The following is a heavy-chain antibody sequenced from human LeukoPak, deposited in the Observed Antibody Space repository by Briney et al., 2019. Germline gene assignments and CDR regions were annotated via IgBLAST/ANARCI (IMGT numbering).Heavy chain of an antibody. V-gene: IGHV4-34*01. Sequence: SETLSLTCAVYGGSFSGYYWSWIRQPPGKGLEWFGEINHSGSTNYNPSLKSRVTISVDTSKNQFSLELSSVTAADTAVYYCARGPPEDIAVVPARPGAFDIWGQGTMVTVSS. D-gene: IGHD2-2*01. CDR3: ARGPPEDIAVVPARPGAFDI. J-gene: IGHJ3*02. CDR2: INHSGST. CDR1: GGSFSGYY.